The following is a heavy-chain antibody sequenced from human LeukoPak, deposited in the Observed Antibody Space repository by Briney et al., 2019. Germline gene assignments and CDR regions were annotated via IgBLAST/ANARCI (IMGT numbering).Heavy chain of an antibody. D-gene: IGHD5-12*01. CDR2: IYSSGGN. CDR3: AREPTSGLEPTSGRPLDY. CDR1: GGSISGYF. J-gene: IGHJ4*02. V-gene: IGHV4-4*07. Sequence: SETLSLTCTVSGGSISGYFWTWIRQPAGKGLEWIGRIYSSGGNNYNPSLKSRVTMSLDTSQNHLSLNLASVTAADTAVYYCAREPTSGLEPTSGRPLDYSGQGTLVTASS.